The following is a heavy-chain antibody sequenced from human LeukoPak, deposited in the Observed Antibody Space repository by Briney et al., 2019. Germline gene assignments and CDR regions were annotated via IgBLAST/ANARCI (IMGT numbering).Heavy chain of an antibody. CDR1: GFTFSDYT. Sequence: PGRSLRLSCAASGFTFSDYTMQWVRQAPGKGLEWVALLPPDGSYQYYADSLKGRFTISRDNFKNALYLQMNGLRLEDTAVYYCARGLHDRSWYGAHWGQGTLLSVSS. D-gene: IGHD6-13*01. CDR3: ARGLHDRSWYGAH. CDR2: LPPDGSYQ. V-gene: IGHV3-30*04. J-gene: IGHJ4*02.